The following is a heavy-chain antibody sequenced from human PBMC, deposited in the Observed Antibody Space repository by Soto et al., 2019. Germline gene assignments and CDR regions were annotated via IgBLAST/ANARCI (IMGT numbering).Heavy chain of an antibody. V-gene: IGHV1-18*01. J-gene: IGHJ4*02. CDR2: ISAYNGNT. CDR1: GYTFTNYG. Sequence: ASVKVSCKASGYTFTNYGISWVRQAPGQGLEWMGWISAYNGNTKYAQKLQGRVTMTTDTSTSTAYMELRSLRSEDTAVYYCARTLYGDNVDYWGQGTLVTVSS. D-gene: IGHD4-17*01. CDR3: ARTLYGDNVDY.